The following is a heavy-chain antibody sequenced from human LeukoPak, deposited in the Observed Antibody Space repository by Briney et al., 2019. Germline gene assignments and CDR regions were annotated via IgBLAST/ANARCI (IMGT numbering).Heavy chain of an antibody. Sequence: PGGSLRLSCAASGFTFSSYWMHWVRQVPGKGLEWVSGINWNGGSTGYADSVKGRFTISRDNAKNSLYLQMNSLRAEDTALYYCARAVAYYYDSSGYLYYFDYWGQGTLVTVSS. CDR1: GFTFSSYW. D-gene: IGHD3-22*01. CDR2: INWNGGST. CDR3: ARAVAYYYDSSGYLYYFDY. J-gene: IGHJ4*02. V-gene: IGHV3-20*04.